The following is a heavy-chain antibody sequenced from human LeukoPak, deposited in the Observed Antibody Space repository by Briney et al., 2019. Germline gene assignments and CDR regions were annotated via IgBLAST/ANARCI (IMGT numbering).Heavy chain of an antibody. CDR3: ARKNGLDC. CDR2: ITSSSSYT. V-gene: IGHV3-21*01. J-gene: IGHJ4*02. Sequence: GGSLRLSCAASGFTFSTYNMNWVRQAPGKGLEWVSSITSSSSYTFYADSVRGRFTISRDNAKNSLYLQMNSLRAEDTAVYYCARKNGLDCWGQGTLVTVSS. CDR1: GFTFSTYN.